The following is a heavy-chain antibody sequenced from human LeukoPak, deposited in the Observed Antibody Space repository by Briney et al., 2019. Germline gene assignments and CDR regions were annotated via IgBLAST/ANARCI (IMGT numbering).Heavy chain of an antibody. CDR1: GFTFSSNP. V-gene: IGHV3-23*01. CDR2: ISGSGGST. D-gene: IGHD1-14*01. CDR3: ARTGYFGNWFDP. J-gene: IGHJ5*02. Sequence: SGGSRRPSCEALGFTFSSNPISWVRRPPGKGLDWASAISGSGGSTYYADSVKGRFTISRDNSKNTLYLQMNSLRVEDTAVYYCARTGYFGNWFDPWGQGTLVTVSS.